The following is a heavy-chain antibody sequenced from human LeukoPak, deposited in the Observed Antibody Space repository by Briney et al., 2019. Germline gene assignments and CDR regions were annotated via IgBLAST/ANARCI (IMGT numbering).Heavy chain of an antibody. V-gene: IGHV3-23*01. CDR2: ISGSGGST. Sequence: GGSLRLSCTASGFTFSSYSMNWVRQAPGKGLEWVSAISGSGGSTYYADSVKGRFTISRDNSKNTLYLQMNSLRAEDTAVYYCAKFQDIVVVPAAAGGMDVWGKGTTVTVSS. J-gene: IGHJ6*03. CDR1: GFTFSSYS. CDR3: AKFQDIVVVPAAAGGMDV. D-gene: IGHD2-2*01.